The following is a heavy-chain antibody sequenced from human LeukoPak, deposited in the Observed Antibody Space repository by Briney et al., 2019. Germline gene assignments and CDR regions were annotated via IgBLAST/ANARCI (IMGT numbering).Heavy chain of an antibody. CDR1: GGSFSGYY. CDR3: ARGVVAAPQTFDY. D-gene: IGHD2-15*01. Sequence: SETLSLTCAVYGGSFSGYYWSWIRQPPGKGLEWIGEINHSGSTNYNPSLKSRVTISVDTSKNQFSLKLSSVTAADTAVYYCARGVVAAPQTFDYWGQETLVTVSS. V-gene: IGHV4-34*01. CDR2: INHSGST. J-gene: IGHJ4*02.